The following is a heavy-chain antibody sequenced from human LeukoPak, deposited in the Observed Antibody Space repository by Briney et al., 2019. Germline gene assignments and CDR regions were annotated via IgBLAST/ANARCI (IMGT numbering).Heavy chain of an antibody. CDR2: ISVSGGST. CDR1: VFTFSSYA. J-gene: IGHJ4*02. V-gene: IGHV3-23*01. CDR3: AKDNKDSSGWYIFFDY. Sequence: VGSLRLSCAASVFTFSSYAMSWVRHAPRKGLEWVSAISVSGGSTYYADSVKGRFTISRDSSKNTLYLQMNSLRAEDTAVYYCAKDNKDSSGWYIFFDYWGQGTLVTVSS. D-gene: IGHD6-19*01.